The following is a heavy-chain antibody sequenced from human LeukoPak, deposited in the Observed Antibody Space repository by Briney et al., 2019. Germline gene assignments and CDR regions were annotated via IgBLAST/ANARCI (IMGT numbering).Heavy chain of an antibody. CDR3: ARGVSSGWFGEYFDY. J-gene: IGHJ4*02. CDR1: GGSFSGYY. Sequence: SETLSLTCAVYGGSFSGYYWSWIRQPPGKGLEWIGEINHSGSTNYNPSLKSRVTISVDTSKNQFSLKLSSVTAADTAVYYCARGVSSGWFGEYFDYWAREPWSPSPQ. V-gene: IGHV4-34*01. D-gene: IGHD3-10*01. CDR2: INHSGST.